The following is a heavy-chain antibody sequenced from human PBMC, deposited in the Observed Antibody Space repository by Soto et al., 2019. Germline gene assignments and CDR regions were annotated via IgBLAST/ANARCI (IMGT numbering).Heavy chain of an antibody. J-gene: IGHJ4*02. CDR3: ARGPTLLAFDY. CDR1: GFTVSSNY. D-gene: IGHD2-8*02. CDR2: IYSGGST. V-gene: IGHV3-53*01. Sequence: LRLSCAASGFTVSSNYMSWVRQAPGKGLEWVSVIYSGGSTYYADSVKGRFTISRDNSKNTLYLQMNSLRAEDTAVYYCARGPTLLAFDYWGQGTLVTVSS.